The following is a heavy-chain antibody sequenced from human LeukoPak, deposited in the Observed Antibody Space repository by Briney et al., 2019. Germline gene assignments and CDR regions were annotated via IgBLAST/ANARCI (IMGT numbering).Heavy chain of an antibody. CDR3: ARDSTGDQDWFDP. CDR1: GYTFTGYS. CDR2: INPNSGGT. D-gene: IGHD7-27*01. J-gene: IGHJ5*02. V-gene: IGHV1-2*02. Sequence: ASVKVSCRASGYTFTGYSMHWVRQAPGQGLEWMGCINPNSGGTNYAQKFQGRVTMTRDTSISTAYMELSRLRSDDTAVYYCARDSTGDQDWFDPWGQGTLVTVSS.